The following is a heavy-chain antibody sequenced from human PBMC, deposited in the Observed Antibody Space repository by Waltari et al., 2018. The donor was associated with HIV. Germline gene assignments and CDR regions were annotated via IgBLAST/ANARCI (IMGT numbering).Heavy chain of an antibody. CDR3: AKDGQFAAP. J-gene: IGHJ5*02. Sequence: EVQLVESGGGLVQPGRSLRLSCAASGFTFDNYAMHWVRQAPGKGLEWVSGISWNSGSIGYADSVKGRFTISRDNAKNSLDLQMNSLRAEDTALYYCAKDGQFAAPWGQGTLVTVSS. V-gene: IGHV3-9*01. CDR1: GFTFDNYA. CDR2: ISWNSGSI.